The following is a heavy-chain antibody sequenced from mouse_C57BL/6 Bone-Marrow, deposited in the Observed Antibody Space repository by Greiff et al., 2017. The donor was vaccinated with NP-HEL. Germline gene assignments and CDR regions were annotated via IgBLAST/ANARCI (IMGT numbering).Heavy chain of an antibody. D-gene: IGHD1-1*02. V-gene: IGHV5-12*01. J-gene: IGHJ4*01. Sequence: EVQRLQSGAGLVQPGGSLKLSCAASGYTFSDYYMYWVRQTPEQRLEWVAYVSTGGGSTYYTDTVKGRFTISRDNAKNTLYLQMRRLKSEDTARYYCARRYYGDAMDYWGQGTSVTVSS. CDR2: VSTGGGST. CDR1: GYTFSDYY. CDR3: ARRYYGDAMDY.